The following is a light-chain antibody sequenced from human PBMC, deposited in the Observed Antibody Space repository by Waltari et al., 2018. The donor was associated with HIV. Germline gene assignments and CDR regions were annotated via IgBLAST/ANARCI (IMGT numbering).Light chain of an antibody. J-gene: IGKJ3*01. V-gene: IGKV3-11*01. CDR1: QSVYSY. CDR3: QQRVNWPLT. Sequence: EIVLTQSPATLSLSPGGSATLSCRASQSVYSYLAWYQHKPGQAPRLLIYDASNRATGIPARFSGSGSGTDFTLTISSLEPEDFAIYYCQQRVNWPLTFGPGTKVDIK. CDR2: DAS.